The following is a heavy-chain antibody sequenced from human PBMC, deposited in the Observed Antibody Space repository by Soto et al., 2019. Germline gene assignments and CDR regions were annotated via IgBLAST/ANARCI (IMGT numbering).Heavy chain of an antibody. J-gene: IGHJ6*02. CDR2: IKQDGSEK. D-gene: IGHD2-2*01. CDR3: AVPRDYYYYGMDV. V-gene: IGHV3-7*01. CDR1: GFTFSSYW. Sequence: PGGSLRLSCAASGFTFSSYWRSWVRQAPGKGLEWVANIKQDGSEKYYVDSVKGRFTISRDNAKNSLYLQMNSLRAEDTAVYYCAVPRDYYYYGMDVWGQGTTVTVSS.